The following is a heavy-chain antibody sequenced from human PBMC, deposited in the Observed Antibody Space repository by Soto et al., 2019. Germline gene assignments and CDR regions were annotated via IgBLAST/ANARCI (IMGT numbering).Heavy chain of an antibody. Sequence: GSLRLSCAVSGFTVSIYAMNWVRQAPGKGLEWVSGISAGGDTTYYADSVKGRFTISRDNSKNTLYLQINSLRAEDTAVYYCAKETIGAPDQRWFDPWGQGTLVTVSS. CDR3: AKETIGAPDQRWFDP. CDR1: GFTVSIYA. D-gene: IGHD1-26*01. V-gene: IGHV3-23*01. CDR2: ISAGGDTT. J-gene: IGHJ5*02.